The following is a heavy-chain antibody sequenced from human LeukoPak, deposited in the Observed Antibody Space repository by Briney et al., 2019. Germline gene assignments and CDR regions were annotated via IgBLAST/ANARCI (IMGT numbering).Heavy chain of an antibody. CDR2: INHSGST. CDR3: ARGEGIAAAGTGSYYFDY. CDR1: GGSFSGYY. V-gene: IGHV4-34*01. J-gene: IGHJ4*02. Sequence: SETLSLTCAVYGGSFSGYYWSWIRQPPGKGLEWIGEINHSGSTNYNPSLKSRVTISVDTSKNQFSLKLSSVTAADTAVYYCARGEGIAAAGTGSYYFDYWGQGTLVTVSS. D-gene: IGHD6-13*01.